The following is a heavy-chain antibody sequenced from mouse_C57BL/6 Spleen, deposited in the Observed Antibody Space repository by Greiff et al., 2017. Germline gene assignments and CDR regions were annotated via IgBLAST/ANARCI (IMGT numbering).Heavy chain of an antibody. CDR3: ARGRLKYFDV. J-gene: IGHJ1*03. Sequence: EVKLVESEGGLVQPGSSMKLSCTASGFTFSDYYMAWVRQVPEKGLEWVANINYDGSSTYYLDSLKSRFIISRDNAKNILYLQMSRLKSEDTATYYCARGRLKYFDVWGTGTTVTVSS. CDR1: GFTFSDYY. CDR2: INYDGSST. D-gene: IGHD2-2*01. V-gene: IGHV5-16*01.